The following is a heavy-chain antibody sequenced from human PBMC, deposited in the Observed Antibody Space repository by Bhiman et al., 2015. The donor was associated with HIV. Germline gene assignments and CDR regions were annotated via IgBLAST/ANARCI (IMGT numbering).Heavy chain of an antibody. V-gene: IGHV3-21*04. J-gene: IGHJ2*01. D-gene: IGHD6-13*01. CDR2: ISTSSIYI. CDR3: ARGLEQLVHGRYFDL. CDR1: GFTFSRNS. Sequence: EVHLVESGGGLVQAGESLRLSCAASGFTFSRNSMNWVRQAPGKGLEWVSSISTSSIYIHYADTLKGRFTISRDNAKNSLYLQMNSLRAEDTALYYCARGLEQLVHGRYFDLWGRGTLVTVSS.